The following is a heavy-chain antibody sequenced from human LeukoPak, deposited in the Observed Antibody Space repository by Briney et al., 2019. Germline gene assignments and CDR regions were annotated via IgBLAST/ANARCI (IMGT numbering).Heavy chain of an antibody. CDR1: GGSISSGSYY. V-gene: IGHV4-61*02. CDR3: ASDGMYDYDSIGPPTKFYM. J-gene: IGHJ3*02. D-gene: IGHD3-22*01. CDR2: IYTSGST. Sequence: SETLSLTCTVSGGSISSGSYYWGWIRQPAGKGLEWIGRIYTSGSTNYNPSLKSRVTISVDKSKNQFSLKLSSVTAAATQVYYCASDGMYDYDSIGPPTKFYMWGQGTLVNVSS.